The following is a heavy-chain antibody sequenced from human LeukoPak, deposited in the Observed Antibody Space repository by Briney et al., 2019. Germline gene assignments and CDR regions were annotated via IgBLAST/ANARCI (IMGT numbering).Heavy chain of an antibody. D-gene: IGHD6-6*01. V-gene: IGHV4-39*07. CDR3: ARAAYSSSEHFDY. CDR1: GGSISSSSYY. Sequence: SETLSLTCTVSGGSISSSSYYWGWIRQPPGKGLEWIGSIYYSGSTYYNPSLKSRVTISVDTSKNQFSLKLSSVTAADTAVYYCARAAYSSSEHFDYWGQGTLVTVSS. J-gene: IGHJ4*02. CDR2: IYYSGST.